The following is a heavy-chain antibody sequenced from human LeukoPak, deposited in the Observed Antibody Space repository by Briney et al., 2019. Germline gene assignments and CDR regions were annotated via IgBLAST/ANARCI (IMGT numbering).Heavy chain of an antibody. J-gene: IGHJ4*02. CDR3: ARAGVSGGGYPPHFDY. V-gene: IGHV1-46*01. CDR1: GYTFTSNY. D-gene: IGHD2-15*01. Sequence: ASVKVSCKAFGYTFTSNYMHWVRQAPGQGPEWMGVISPSGGSTTYAQEFQGRVTITRDTSASTAYMELSSLRSEDMAVYYCARAGVSGGGYPPHFDYWGQGTLVTVSS. CDR2: ISPSGGST.